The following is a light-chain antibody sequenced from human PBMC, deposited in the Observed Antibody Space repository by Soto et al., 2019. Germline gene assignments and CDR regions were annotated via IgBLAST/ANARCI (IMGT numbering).Light chain of an antibody. V-gene: IGKV4-1*01. Sequence: DIVLTQSPDSLTVSLGESATINCKSSQSVLSTSNNKNYLAWFQQKPGQPPKLLLYWASARDSGVPDRFSGSGSGTEFTLTISSLQDEDVAVYYCQQYYGTPPYTFCQGTKLEIK. CDR1: QSVLSTSNNKNY. CDR3: QQYYGTPPYT. CDR2: WAS. J-gene: IGKJ2*01.